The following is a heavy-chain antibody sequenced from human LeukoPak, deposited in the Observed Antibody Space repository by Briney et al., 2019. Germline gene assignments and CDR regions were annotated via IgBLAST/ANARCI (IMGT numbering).Heavy chain of an antibody. Sequence: GGSLRLSCAAPGNYWMHWARQAPGKGLVWVSHINSDGSWTSYADSVKGRFTISKDNAKNTVYLQMNSLRAEDTADYYCVSFYETYWGRGTLVTVSS. CDR3: VSFYETY. D-gene: IGHD2/OR15-2a*01. CDR2: INSDGSWT. J-gene: IGHJ4*02. V-gene: IGHV3-74*01. CDR1: GNYW.